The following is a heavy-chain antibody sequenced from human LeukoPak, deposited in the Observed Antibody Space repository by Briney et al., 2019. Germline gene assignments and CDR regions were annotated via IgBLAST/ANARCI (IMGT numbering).Heavy chain of an antibody. CDR1: GFTFTSYA. Sequence: GGSLRLSCAASGFTFTSYAMSWVRQAPGKGLEWVSAISGSGGSTYFADSVRGRFSISRDNSKNTLYLQMNSLRAEDTAIYYCARFRWEVPNYWYFDLWGRGTLVTVSS. V-gene: IGHV3-23*01. CDR2: ISGSGGST. D-gene: IGHD1-26*01. CDR3: ARFRWEVPNYWYFDL. J-gene: IGHJ2*01.